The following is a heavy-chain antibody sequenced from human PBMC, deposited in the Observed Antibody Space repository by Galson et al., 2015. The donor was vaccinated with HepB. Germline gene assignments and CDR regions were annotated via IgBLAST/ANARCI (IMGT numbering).Heavy chain of an antibody. D-gene: IGHD3-16*01. CDR3: ARAGAPGGDFDL. J-gene: IGHJ2*01. CDR1: GGSISSGGYY. Sequence: TLSLTCTVSGGSISSGGYYWSWIRQHPGKGLEWIGYIYYSGSTYYNPSLKSRVTISVDTSKNQFSLKLSSVTAADTAVYYCARAGAPGGDFDLWGRGTLVTVSS. V-gene: IGHV4-31*03. CDR2: IYYSGST.